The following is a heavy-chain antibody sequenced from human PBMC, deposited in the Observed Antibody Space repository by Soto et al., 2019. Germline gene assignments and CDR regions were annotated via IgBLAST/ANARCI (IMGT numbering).Heavy chain of an antibody. D-gene: IGHD6-13*01. J-gene: IGHJ4*02. Sequence: PMGSLRLSCAASGFTFSSYSMNWVRQAPGKGLEWVSYISSSSSTIYYADSVKGRFTISRDNAKNSLYLQMNSLRAEDTAVYYCAGAAAGTNFGPFDYWGQGTLVTVSS. V-gene: IGHV3-48*01. CDR3: AGAAAGTNFGPFDY. CDR2: ISSSSSTI. CDR1: GFTFSSYS.